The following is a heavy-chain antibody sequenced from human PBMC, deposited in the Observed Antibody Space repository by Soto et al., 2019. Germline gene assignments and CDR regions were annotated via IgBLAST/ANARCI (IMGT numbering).Heavy chain of an antibody. J-gene: IGHJ6*02. Sequence: SETLSLTCAVSGGSISSSNWWSWVRQPPGKGLEWIGEIYHSGSTNYNPSLKSRVTISVDKSKNQFSLKLSSVTAADTAVYYCARDRESSALRGGMDVWGQGTTVIVSS. D-gene: IGHD3-10*01. CDR1: GGSISSSNW. CDR2: IYHSGST. CDR3: ARDRESSALRGGMDV. V-gene: IGHV4-4*02.